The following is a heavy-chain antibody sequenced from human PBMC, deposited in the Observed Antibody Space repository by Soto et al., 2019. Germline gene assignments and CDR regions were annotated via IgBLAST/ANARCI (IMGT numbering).Heavy chain of an antibody. J-gene: IGHJ4*02. CDR3: AKDRNYPRDQFHY. D-gene: IGHD1-7*01. Sequence: LRLSCAASGFTFSTYALIWVRQAPGKGLEWVSAISANGQGIYYADSVRGRFTISRDNSKNTIFLHMDSLRAEDTAVYYCAKDRNYPRDQFHYWGQGTLVTVSS. CDR1: GFTFSTYA. V-gene: IGHV3-23*01. CDR2: ISANGQGI.